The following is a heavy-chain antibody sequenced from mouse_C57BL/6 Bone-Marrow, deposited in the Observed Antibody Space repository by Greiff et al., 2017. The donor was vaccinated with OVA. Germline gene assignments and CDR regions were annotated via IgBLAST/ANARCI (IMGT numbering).Heavy chain of an antibody. J-gene: IGHJ4*01. D-gene: IGHD2-3*01. CDR1: GYTFTSYW. CDR2: INPSSGYT. V-gene: IGHV1-7*01. CDR3: ARREGLCPYAMDY. Sequence: VKLQQSGAELAKPGASVKLSCKASGYTFTSYWMHWVKQRPGQGLEWIGYINPSSGYTKYNQTFKDKATLTADKSSSTAYMQLSSLTYEDAAVDYCARREGLCPYAMDYWGQGTSVTVSS.